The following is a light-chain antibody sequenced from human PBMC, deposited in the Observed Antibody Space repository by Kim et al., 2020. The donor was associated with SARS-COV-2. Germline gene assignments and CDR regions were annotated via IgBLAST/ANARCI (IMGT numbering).Light chain of an antibody. Sequence: GASVRLTCSLSTGHGTTAVAWHQQRPGRGPRFLMTVNSGGSHNKGDGIPDRFSGSSSGLDRYLIISSLQSEDEADYYCQTWGTGEVFGGGTQLTVL. CDR3: QTWGTGEV. J-gene: IGLJ2*01. CDR2: VNSGGSH. CDR1: TGHGTTA. V-gene: IGLV4-69*01.